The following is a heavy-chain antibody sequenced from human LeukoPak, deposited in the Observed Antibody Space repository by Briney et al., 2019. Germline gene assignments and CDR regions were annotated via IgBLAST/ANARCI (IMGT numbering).Heavy chain of an antibody. V-gene: IGHV1-2*02. J-gene: IGHJ3*02. CDR3: ARSMAPDGAFDI. CDR1: GYTFTGYY. CDR2: INPNSGGT. D-gene: IGHD5-24*01. Sequence: ASVKVSCKASGYTFTGYYMHWVRRAPGQGLEWMGWINPNSGGTNYAQKFQGRVTMTRDTSISTAYMELSRLRSDDTAVYYCARSMAPDGAFDIWGQGTMATVSS.